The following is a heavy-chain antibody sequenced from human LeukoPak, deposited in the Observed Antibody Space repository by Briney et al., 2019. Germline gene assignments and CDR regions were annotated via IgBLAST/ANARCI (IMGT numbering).Heavy chain of an antibody. J-gene: IGHJ4*02. CDR1: GGSISSSSYY. CDR2: IYYSGST. CDR3: TRDRELGF. V-gene: IGHV4-39*07. D-gene: IGHD1-26*01. Sequence: SETLCLTCTVSGGSISSSSYYRGWIRQPPVKGLEWIGSIYYSGSTYYNPSLKSRVTISGDTSKNQFSLTLASVTAADTAVYYCTRDRELGFWGQGTLVTVSS.